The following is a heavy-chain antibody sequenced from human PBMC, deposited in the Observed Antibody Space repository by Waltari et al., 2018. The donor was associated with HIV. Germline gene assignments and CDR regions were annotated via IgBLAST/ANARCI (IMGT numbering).Heavy chain of an antibody. Sequence: QVQLHQSGPGVVKPSQTLPLTCVISGDSVSSNSAAWNWIRQSPWRGLEWQGRKYFRSKWYTNYAMSMKSRITINSDTSKNQFPLQVNSVTTEDTAVDYCARAQGAYDCWTGYYKDYGVDVWGQGTTVTVSS. CDR3: ARAQGAYDCWTGYYKDYGVDV. V-gene: IGHV6-1*01. D-gene: IGHD3-3*01. J-gene: IGHJ6*02. CDR2: KYFRSKWYT. CDR1: GDSVSSNSAA.